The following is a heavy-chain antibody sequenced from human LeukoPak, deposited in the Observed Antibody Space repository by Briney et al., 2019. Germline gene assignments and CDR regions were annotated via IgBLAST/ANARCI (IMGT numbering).Heavy chain of an antibody. J-gene: IGHJ4*02. Sequence: SETLSLTCTVSGGSISSSSYYWGWIRQPPGKGLEWIGSIYYSGSTYYNPSLKSRVTISADTSKNQFSLTLSSVTAADTAVYYCARHRYSGTYQPYNFDYWGQGTLVTVSS. CDR2: IYYSGST. V-gene: IGHV4-39*01. CDR3: ARHRYSGTYQPYNFDY. D-gene: IGHD1-26*01. CDR1: GGSISSSSYY.